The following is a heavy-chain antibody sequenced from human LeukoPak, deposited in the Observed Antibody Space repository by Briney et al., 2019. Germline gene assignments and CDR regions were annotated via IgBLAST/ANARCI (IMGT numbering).Heavy chain of an antibody. J-gene: IGHJ6*02. Sequence: GASVKVSCKASGGTLSSYAISWVRQAPGQGLEWMGGIIPIFGTANYAQKFQGRVTITADESTSTAYMELSSLRSEDTAVYYCASSSAEIVVVPAAMETGYYYYGMDVWGQGTTVTVSS. D-gene: IGHD2-2*01. CDR3: ASSSAEIVVVPAAMETGYYYYGMDV. CDR2: IIPIFGTA. V-gene: IGHV1-69*13. CDR1: GGTLSSYA.